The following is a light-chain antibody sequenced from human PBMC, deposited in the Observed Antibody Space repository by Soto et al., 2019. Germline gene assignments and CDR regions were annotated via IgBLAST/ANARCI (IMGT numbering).Light chain of an antibody. J-gene: IGLJ2*01. V-gene: IGLV2-14*01. CDR2: EII. CDR1: TNDVGAFDY. Sequence: QSALTQPASVSASPGQSISISCTGTTNDVGAFDYVSWYQQHPGKPPKLIIYEIINRPSGVSHRFSGSKSGNSASLTISGLQAEDEADYYCSSYTTNNAHVFGGGTKLTVL. CDR3: SSYTTNNAHV.